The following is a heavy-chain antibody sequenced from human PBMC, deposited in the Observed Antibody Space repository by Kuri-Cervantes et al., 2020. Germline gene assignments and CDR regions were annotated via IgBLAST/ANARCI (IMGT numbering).Heavy chain of an antibody. CDR3: TTGTLGYCSGGSCYWVDY. D-gene: IGHD2-15*01. Sequence: GGSLRLSCAASGFTFSSYWMSWVRQAPGKGLEWVANIKQDGSEKYYVDSVKGRFTISRDNAKNSLYLQMNSLKTEYTAVYYCTTGTLGYCSGGSCYWVDYWGQGTLVTVSS. CDR2: IKQDGSEK. V-gene: IGHV3-7*03. J-gene: IGHJ4*02. CDR1: GFTFSSYW.